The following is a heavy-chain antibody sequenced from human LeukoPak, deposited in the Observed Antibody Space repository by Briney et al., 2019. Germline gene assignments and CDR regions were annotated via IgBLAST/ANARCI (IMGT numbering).Heavy chain of an antibody. CDR3: AKEGTPRSSTWYDS. CDR2: IAYDGTSQ. D-gene: IGHD2-2*01. J-gene: IGHJ5*01. V-gene: IGHV3-33*03. Sequence: PGGSLRLSCAASGFTFSSYGMHWVRQAPGKGLEWVAVIAYDGTSQYYGDSVKGRFIISRDNSKNTLYLQMNSLRGEDAAMYYCAKEGTPRSSTWYDSWGQGTLVTVSS. CDR1: GFTFSSYG.